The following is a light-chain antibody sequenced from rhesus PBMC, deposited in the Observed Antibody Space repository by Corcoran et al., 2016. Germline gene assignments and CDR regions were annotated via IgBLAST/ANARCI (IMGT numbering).Light chain of an antibody. J-gene: IGKJ1*01. CDR2: KAS. CDR3: QHGYGTPWT. CDR1: ENVNNY. V-gene: IGKV1-74*01. Sequence: DIQMTQSQSSLSASIGDRVTITCRASENVNNYLNWYPQTPGKAPKLLIYKASTLQSGVPSRFSGSGAGTDYTFSISSLQTEDVAIDYCQHGYGTPWTFGQGTKVEIK.